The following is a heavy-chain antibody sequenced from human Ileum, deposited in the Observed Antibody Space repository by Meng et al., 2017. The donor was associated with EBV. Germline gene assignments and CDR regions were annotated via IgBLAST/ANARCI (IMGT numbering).Heavy chain of an antibody. Sequence: QITLKESGPTLGKPTQPLARTCTFSGFSLSTSGVGVGWIRQSPGKALEWLAVIYWDDDKRYSPSLKSRLTITKDTSKNQVVLTLTNMDPVDTATYYCALFTRSWFDPWGQGTLVTVSS. J-gene: IGHJ5*02. V-gene: IGHV2-5*02. CDR2: IYWDDDK. CDR1: GFSLSTSGVG. D-gene: IGHD2-2*01. CDR3: ALFTRSWFDP.